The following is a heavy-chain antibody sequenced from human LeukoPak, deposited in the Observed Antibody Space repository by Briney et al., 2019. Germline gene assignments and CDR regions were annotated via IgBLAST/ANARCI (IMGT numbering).Heavy chain of an antibody. J-gene: IGHJ6*03. Sequence: GGSLRLSCAASGFTFSSYEMNWVRQAPGKGLEWVSYISSSSSTIYYADSVKGRFTISRDNAKNSLYLQMNSLRAEDTAVYYCASKMGNYASRGYMDVWGKGTTVTISS. D-gene: IGHD3-16*01. CDR3: ASKMGNYASRGYMDV. V-gene: IGHV3-48*01. CDR1: GFTFSSYE. CDR2: ISSSSSTI.